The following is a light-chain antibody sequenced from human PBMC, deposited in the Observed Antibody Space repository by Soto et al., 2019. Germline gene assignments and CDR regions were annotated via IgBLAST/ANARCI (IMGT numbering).Light chain of an antibody. CDR2: EVS. Sequence: QSALTQPASVSGSPGQSITISCTGTSSDVGGYNYVSWYQQHPGKAPKLMIYEVSNRPSGVSNRFSGSKSGNTASLTISGLQGEDEAVYYCGSYTSSTTRVFGPRTKVAVL. V-gene: IGLV2-14*01. CDR1: SSDVGGYNY. J-gene: IGLJ1*01. CDR3: GSYTSSTTRV.